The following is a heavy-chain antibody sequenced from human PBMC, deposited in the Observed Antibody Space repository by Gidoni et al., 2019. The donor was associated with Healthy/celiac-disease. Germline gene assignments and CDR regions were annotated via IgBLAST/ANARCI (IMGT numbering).Heavy chain of an antibody. D-gene: IGHD3-22*01. CDR2: IYYSGST. Sequence: QVQLQESGPGLVKPSQTLSLTGTVSGGSIRSGGYYWSWIRQHPGKGLEWIGYIYYSGSTYYNPSLKSRVTISVDTSKNQFSLKLSSVTAADTAVYYCASTVNYDSSGYPIGFDYWGQGTLVTVSS. CDR3: ASTVNYDSSGYPIGFDY. J-gene: IGHJ4*02. V-gene: IGHV4-31*03. CDR1: GGSIRSGGYY.